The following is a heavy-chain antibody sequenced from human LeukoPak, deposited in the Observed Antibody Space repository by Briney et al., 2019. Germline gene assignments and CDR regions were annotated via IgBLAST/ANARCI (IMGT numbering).Heavy chain of an antibody. J-gene: IGHJ5*02. Sequence: PSETLSLTCTVSGGSISSYYWSWIRQPPGKGLEWIGRIYTSGSTNYNPSLKSRVTMSVDTSKNQFSLKLSSVTAADTAVYYCARHLKKAFGVVIPRPNWFDPWGQGTLVTVSS. CDR3: ARHLKKAFGVVIPRPNWFDP. CDR2: IYTSGST. D-gene: IGHD3-3*01. CDR1: GGSISSYY. V-gene: IGHV4-4*07.